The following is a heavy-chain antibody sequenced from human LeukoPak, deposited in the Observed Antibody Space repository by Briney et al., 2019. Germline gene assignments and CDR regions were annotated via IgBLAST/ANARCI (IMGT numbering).Heavy chain of an antibody. CDR1: GFTFSSYS. D-gene: IGHD2-21*01. CDR2: ISGRSSTK. CDR3: ARVRLASGTYSLYY. V-gene: IGHV3-48*01. J-gene: IGHJ4*02. Sequence: SGGSLRLSCAASGFTFSSYSMNWVRQAPGKGLEWVSYISGRSSTKYYADSVKGRFTISRDNAENSLYLQMNSLRVEDTAVYYCARVRLASGTYSLYYWGQGTLVTVSS.